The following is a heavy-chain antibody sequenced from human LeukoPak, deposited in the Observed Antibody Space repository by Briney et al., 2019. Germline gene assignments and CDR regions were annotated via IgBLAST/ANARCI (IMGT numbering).Heavy chain of an antibody. CDR1: GFTFSSYA. CDR3: ARDLFGYFDWANAFDI. J-gene: IGHJ3*02. CDR2: ISGSGGST. D-gene: IGHD3-9*01. V-gene: IGHV3-23*01. Sequence: GGTLRLSCAASGFTFSSYAMTWIRQAPGKGLEWVSSISGSGGSTYYADSVKGRFTISRDNSRNMLFLQMNSLRAEDTAVYYCARDLFGYFDWANAFDIWGQGAMVTVSS.